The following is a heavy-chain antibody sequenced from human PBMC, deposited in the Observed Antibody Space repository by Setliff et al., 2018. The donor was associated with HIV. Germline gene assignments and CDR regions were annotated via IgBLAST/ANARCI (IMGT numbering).Heavy chain of an antibody. CDR2: IIPIFGTA. J-gene: IGHJ6*03. Sequence: ASVKVSCKASGGTFSSYAITWVRQAPGQGLEWMGGIIPIFGTANYAQKFQGRVTIIADKSTSTAYMELSSLRSEDTAVYYCATIPRPSYYYYYYMDVWGKGTTVTVYS. V-gene: IGHV1-69*06. CDR1: GGTFSSYA. D-gene: IGHD6-6*01. CDR3: ATIPRPSYYYYYYMDV.